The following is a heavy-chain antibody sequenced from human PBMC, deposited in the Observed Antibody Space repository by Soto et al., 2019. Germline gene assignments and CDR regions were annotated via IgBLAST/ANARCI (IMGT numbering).Heavy chain of an antibody. CDR1: GGSFSAYS. J-gene: IGHJ5*02. CDR3: ARSGRQQLVRRNWFDL. Sequence: QVQLQQWGTGLLKPSETLSLTCAVYGGSFSAYSWSWIRQPPGKGLEWIGEITHSGSTYYNPSLKGRVTISVDPSKNQFSLKLSSVTAADTAVYYCARSGRQQLVRRNWFDLWGQGTLVTVSS. D-gene: IGHD6-13*01. V-gene: IGHV4-34*02. CDR2: ITHSGST.